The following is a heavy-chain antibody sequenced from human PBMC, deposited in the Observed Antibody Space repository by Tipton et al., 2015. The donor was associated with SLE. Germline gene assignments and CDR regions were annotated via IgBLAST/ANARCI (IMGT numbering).Heavy chain of an antibody. V-gene: IGHV4-61*09. D-gene: IGHD3-22*01. CDR1: GGSISSGRYY. CDR3: AREEAPHWYDSTGHYLNRFDP. Sequence: TLSLTCSVSGGSISSGRYYWSWIRQPAAKGLEWIGNVYFGGDTYYNPSLRSRVTISIDKSENQFSLRLNSVTAADTAIYYCAREEAPHWYDSTGHYLNRFDPWGQGILVIVSS. CDR2: VYFGGDT. J-gene: IGHJ5*02.